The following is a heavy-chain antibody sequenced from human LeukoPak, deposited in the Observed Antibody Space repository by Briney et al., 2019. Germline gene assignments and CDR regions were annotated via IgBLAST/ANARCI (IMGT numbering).Heavy chain of an antibody. CDR3: ARHSLYPSGWGPFDY. J-gene: IGHJ4*02. D-gene: IGHD6-19*01. Sequence: PGGSLRLSCAASGFTFSTYDMSWVRQAPGKGLEWVASVSGGGGYIFYADSMKGRFIISRDNAKKSLYLQMSSLRAEDTAVYYCARHSLYPSGWGPFDYWGQGTLVTVSS. V-gene: IGHV3-21*01. CDR2: VSGGGGYI. CDR1: GFTFSTYD.